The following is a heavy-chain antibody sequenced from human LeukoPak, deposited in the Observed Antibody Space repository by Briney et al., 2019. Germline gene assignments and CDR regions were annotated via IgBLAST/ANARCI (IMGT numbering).Heavy chain of an antibody. CDR1: GVSINTYF. CDR2: VYYNGIT. J-gene: IGHJ4*02. Sequence: SETLSLTCTVSGVSINTYFWSWIRQPPGKGLEWIGYVYYNGITNYNPSLKSRVSISLDTSKNQFSLRLNSVTAAETAVYYCVSQLGGTAFHWGQGTLVTVSS. D-gene: IGHD1/OR15-1a*01. V-gene: IGHV4-59*01. CDR3: VSQLGGTAFH.